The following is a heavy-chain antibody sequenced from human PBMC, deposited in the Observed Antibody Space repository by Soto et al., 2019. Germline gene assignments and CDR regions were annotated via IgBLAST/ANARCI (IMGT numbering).Heavy chain of an antibody. Sequence: EVQLVESGGGLVQPGGSLRPSCAASGFTFSSSSMNWVRQAPGKGLEWVSYITSGSSTIFYADSVKGRFTISRDNAKNSLYLQMNSLRAEDTAVYYCARGQYGDSLGYWGQGTLVTVSS. CDR1: GFTFSSSS. CDR3: ARGQYGDSLGY. CDR2: ITSGSSTI. D-gene: IGHD4-17*01. V-gene: IGHV3-48*01. J-gene: IGHJ4*02.